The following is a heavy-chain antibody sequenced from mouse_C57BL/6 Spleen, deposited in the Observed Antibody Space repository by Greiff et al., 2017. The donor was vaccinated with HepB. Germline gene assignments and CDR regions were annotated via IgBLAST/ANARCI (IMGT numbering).Heavy chain of an antibody. CDR3: ARGYYGSSYGYAMDY. J-gene: IGHJ4*01. CDR2: ISYSGST. Sequence: ESGPGLAKPSQTLSLTCSVTGYSITSDYWNWIRKFPGNKLEYMGYISYSGSTYYNPSLKSRISITRDTSKNQYYLQLNSVTTEDTATYYGARGYYGSSYGYAMDYWGQGTSVTVSS. D-gene: IGHD1-1*01. V-gene: IGHV3-8*01. CDR1: GYSITSDY.